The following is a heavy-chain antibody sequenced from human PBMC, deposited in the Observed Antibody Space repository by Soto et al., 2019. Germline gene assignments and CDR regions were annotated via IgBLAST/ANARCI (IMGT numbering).Heavy chain of an antibody. J-gene: IGHJ2*01. CDR1: GFTFSSYA. CDR3: AKGRIGGRLGNGCFDL. Sequence: EVQLLESGGGLVQPGGSLRLSCAASGFTFSSYAMSWVRQAPGKGLEWVSALSGSGGSRYYADSVKGRFTISRDTSKNSLYLQMNSRRGEDTALYYCAKGRIGGRLGNGCFDLWGRGTLVTVSS. D-gene: IGHD1-1*01. V-gene: IGHV3-23*01. CDR2: LSGSGGSR.